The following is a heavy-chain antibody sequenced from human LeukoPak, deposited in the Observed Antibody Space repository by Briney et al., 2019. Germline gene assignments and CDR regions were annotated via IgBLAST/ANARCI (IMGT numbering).Heavy chain of an antibody. V-gene: IGHV3-23*01. CDR3: AKRKCSNHGEFDY. CDR1: GFTFSSNA. Sequence: GGSLRLSCAASGFTFSSNAMSWVRQAPGKGLEWVSAISGSGGSTYYADSVKGRFTISRDNPKNTLYLQTNSLRAKDTGVYYCAKRKCSNHGEFDYWGQGTLVTVTS. D-gene: IGHD6-13*01. CDR2: ISGSGGST. J-gene: IGHJ4*02.